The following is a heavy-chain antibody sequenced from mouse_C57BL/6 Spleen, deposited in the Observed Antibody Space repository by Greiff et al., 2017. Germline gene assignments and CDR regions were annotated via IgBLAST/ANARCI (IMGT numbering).Heavy chain of an antibody. J-gene: IGHJ4*01. CDR2: IDPETGGT. Sequence: QVQLQQSGAELVRPGASVTLSCKASGYTFTDYEMHWVKQTPVHGLEWIGAIDPETGGTAYNQKFKGQAILTADKSSSTAYMELRSLTSEDSAVYYCTSLIYYDYDEGAMDYWGQGTSVTVSS. CDR3: TSLIYYDYDEGAMDY. CDR1: GYTFTDYE. D-gene: IGHD2-4*01. V-gene: IGHV1-15*01.